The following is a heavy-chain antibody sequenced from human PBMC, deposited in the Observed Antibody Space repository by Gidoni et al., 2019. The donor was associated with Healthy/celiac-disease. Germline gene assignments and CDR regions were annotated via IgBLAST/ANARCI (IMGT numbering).Heavy chain of an antibody. CDR1: GYSFTSYW. CDR2: IDPSDSYT. J-gene: IGHJ6*02. Sequence: EVQLVQSGAEVKKPGESLRISCKGSGYSFTSYWIRWVRQMPGKGLEWMGRIDPSDSYTNYSPSFQGHVTISADKSISTAYLQWSSLKASDTAMYYCARRENWNDEFGGYYYYGMDVWGQGTTVTVSS. D-gene: IGHD1-1*01. CDR3: ARRENWNDEFGGYYYYGMDV. V-gene: IGHV5-10-1*03.